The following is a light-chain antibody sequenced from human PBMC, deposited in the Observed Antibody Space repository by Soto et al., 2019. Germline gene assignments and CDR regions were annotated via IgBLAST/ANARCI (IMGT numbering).Light chain of an antibody. J-gene: IGLJ1*01. CDR2: EVS. V-gene: IGLV2-23*02. CDR1: SRDVGSYNL. CDR3: CSYAGSSTPYV. Sequence: QSVLTQPASVSGSPGQAINISCTGTSRDVGSYNLVSWYQQHPGKAPKLMIYEVSKRPSGVSNRFSGSKSGNTASLTISGLQAEDEADYYCCSYAGSSTPYVFGTGTKVTVL.